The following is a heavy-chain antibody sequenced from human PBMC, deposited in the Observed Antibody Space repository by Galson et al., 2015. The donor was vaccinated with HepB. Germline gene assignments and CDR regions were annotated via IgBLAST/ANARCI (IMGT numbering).Heavy chain of an antibody. CDR2: IKKRVDGGTA. CDR3: CTDYMVGRTAHDY. D-gene: IGHD1-26*01. V-gene: IGHV3-15*01. CDR1: GFSFSNTY. Sequence: SLRLSCAASGFSFSNTYMSWARQAPGKGLEWIGRIKKRVDGGTADLAASVKGRFIISRDDSENTVFLQMNSLKVDDTAVYYCCTDYMVGRTAHDYWGQGTLVTVSS. J-gene: IGHJ4*02.